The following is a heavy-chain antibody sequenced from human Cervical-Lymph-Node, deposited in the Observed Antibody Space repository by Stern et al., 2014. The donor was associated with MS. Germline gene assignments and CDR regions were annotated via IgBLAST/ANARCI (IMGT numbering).Heavy chain of an antibody. CDR1: GGTFSSFG. CDR3: ARDGPDIIVEPTAIGAFDI. Sequence: QMQLVQSGAEVKKPGSSVKVSCKAAGGTFSSFGISRVRQAPGPGLDWMGGIVLLSGIRNSGHKFKGRVTITADTSTGKAVIDLRSLRPEDTAIYYCARDGPDIIVEPTAIGAFDIWGQGTMVTVSS. V-gene: IGHV1-69*17. D-gene: IGHD2-2*01. J-gene: IGHJ3*02. CDR2: IVLLSGIR.